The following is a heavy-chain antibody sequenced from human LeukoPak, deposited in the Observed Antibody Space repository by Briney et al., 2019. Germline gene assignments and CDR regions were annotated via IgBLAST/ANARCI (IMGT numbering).Heavy chain of an antibody. J-gene: IGHJ6*04. CDR1: GGTFSSYA. CDR3: AGRGYGSGSYYYYYYGMDV. CDR2: TIPIFGTA. Sequence: SVKVSCKAFGGTFSSYAISWVRQAPGHGLEWMGGTIPIFGTANYAQKFQGRVTITADKSTSTAYMELSGLRSEDTAVYYCAGRGYGSGSYYYYYYGMDVWGKGTTVTVSS. D-gene: IGHD3-10*01. V-gene: IGHV1-69*06.